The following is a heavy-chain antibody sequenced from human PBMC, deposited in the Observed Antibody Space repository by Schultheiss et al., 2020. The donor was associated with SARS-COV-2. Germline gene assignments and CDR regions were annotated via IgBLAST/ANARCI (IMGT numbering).Heavy chain of an antibody. J-gene: IGHJ6*02. CDR3: ARGGELRFLEWLLGSMDV. D-gene: IGHD3-3*01. CDR1: GVTCG. V-gene: IGHV3-33*08. CDR2: IWYDGSNK. Sequence: GGSLRLSCAASGVTCGVRRAPGKGLEWVAVIWYDGSNKYYADSVKGRFTISRDNSKNTLYLQMNSLRAEDTAVYYCARGGELRFLEWLLGSMDVWGQGTTVTVSS.